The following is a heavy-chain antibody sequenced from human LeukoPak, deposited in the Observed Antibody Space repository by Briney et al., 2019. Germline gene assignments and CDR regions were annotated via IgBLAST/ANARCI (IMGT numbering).Heavy chain of an antibody. J-gene: IGHJ4*02. CDR1: GDSITTSSYY. CDR3: ARVGAVAGTLYFDY. CDR2: IYYTGNT. V-gene: IGHV4-39*07. D-gene: IGHD6-19*01. Sequence: SETLSLTCTVSGDSITTSSYYWGWIRQPPGKGLEWIGSIYYTGNTYYNPSLKSRVTISVDTPKNQFSLKLSSVTAADTAVFYCARVGAVAGTLYFDYWGQGTLVTVSS.